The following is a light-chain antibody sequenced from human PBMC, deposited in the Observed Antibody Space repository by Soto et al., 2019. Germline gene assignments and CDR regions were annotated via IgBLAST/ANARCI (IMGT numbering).Light chain of an antibody. CDR3: HQRYNWPRVT. J-gene: IGKJ5*01. V-gene: IGKV1-39*01. CDR1: QSISSY. Sequence: DIQMTQSPSSLSASVGDRVTITFRASQSISSYLNWYQQKPGKAPKLLIYAASSLQSGVPSRFSGSGSGTDFTLTITSLEPEDFAVYFCHQRYNWPRVTFGQGTRLEIK. CDR2: AAS.